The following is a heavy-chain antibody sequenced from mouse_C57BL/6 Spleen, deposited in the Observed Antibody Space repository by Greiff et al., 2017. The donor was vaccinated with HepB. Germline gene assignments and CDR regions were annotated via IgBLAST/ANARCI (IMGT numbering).Heavy chain of an antibody. CDR2: INYDGSST. V-gene: IGHV5-16*01. CDR1: GFTFSDYY. CDR3: ARVPDYYGSSYYYFDY. J-gene: IGHJ2*01. D-gene: IGHD1-1*01. Sequence: EVNVVESEGGLVQPGSSMKLSCTASGFTFSDYYMAWVRQVPEKGLEWVANINYDGSSTYYLDSLKSRFIISRDNAKNILYLQMSSLKSEDTATYYCARVPDYYGSSYYYFDYWGQGTTLTVSS.